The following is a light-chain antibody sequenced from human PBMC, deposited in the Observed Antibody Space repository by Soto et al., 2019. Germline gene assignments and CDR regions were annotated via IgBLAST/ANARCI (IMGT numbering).Light chain of an antibody. CDR3: QQYNSFST. Sequence: IQMTQSPSTLSASVGDRVTITCRASQSISSWLAWYQQKPGKAPKLLIYDASSLESGVPSRFSGSGSGTKFTLTISSLKHDDFATYYCQQYNSFSTFGQGTNVDIK. V-gene: IGKV1-5*01. J-gene: IGKJ1*01. CDR2: DAS. CDR1: QSISSW.